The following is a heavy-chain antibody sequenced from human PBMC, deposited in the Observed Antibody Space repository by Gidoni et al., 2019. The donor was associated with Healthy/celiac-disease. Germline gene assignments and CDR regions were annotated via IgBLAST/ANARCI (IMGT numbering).Heavy chain of an antibody. J-gene: IGHJ6*02. D-gene: IGHD2-15*01. CDR3: ARGAPLYCSGGSCYSYYYYGMDV. CDR1: GYTFTSYS. V-gene: IGHV1-8*01. Sequence: QVQLVQSGAEVKKPGASVKVSCTASGYTFTSYSINWVLQATGQGLEWMGWMNPNSGNTGYAQKFQGRVTMTRNTSISTAYMELSSLRSEDTAVYYCARGAPLYCSGGSCYSYYYYGMDVWGQGTTVTVSS. CDR2: MNPNSGNT.